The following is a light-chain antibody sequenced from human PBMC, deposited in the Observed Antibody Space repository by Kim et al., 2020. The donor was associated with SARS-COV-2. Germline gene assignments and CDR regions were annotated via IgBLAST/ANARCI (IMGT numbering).Light chain of an antibody. V-gene: IGLV1-40*01. CDR1: SSNIGTHYN. CDR2: GNS. J-gene: IGLJ1*01. CDR3: QSYDTSLSGPYI. Sequence: VTISCTGGSSNIGTHYNVHWYQQVPGAPPKLLIYGNSNRPSGVPDRFSGSKSGTSASLVITGLQAEDEADYYCQSYDTSLSGPYIFGGGTKVTVL.